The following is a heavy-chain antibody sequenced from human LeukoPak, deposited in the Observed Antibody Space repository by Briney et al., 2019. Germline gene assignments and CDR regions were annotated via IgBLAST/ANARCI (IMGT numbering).Heavy chain of an antibody. Sequence: KSSETLSLTCTVSGGSISSYYWSWIRQPPGKGLEWIGYIYYSGSTYYNPSLKSRVTISVDTSKNQFSLKLSSVTAADTAVYYCARDFGVYGSGSYYYYYYMDVWGKGTTVTISS. CDR1: GGSISSYY. J-gene: IGHJ6*03. CDR3: ARDFGVYGSGSYYYYYYMDV. D-gene: IGHD3-10*01. V-gene: IGHV4-59*12. CDR2: IYYSGST.